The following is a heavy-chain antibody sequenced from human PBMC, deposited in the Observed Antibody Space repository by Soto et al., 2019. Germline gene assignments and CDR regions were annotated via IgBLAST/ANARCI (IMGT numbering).Heavy chain of an antibody. V-gene: IGHV1-18*01. J-gene: IGHJ4*02. CDR1: GYTFTSYG. CDR2: ISAYNGNT. Sequence: ASVKVSCKASGYTFTSYGISWVRQAPGQGLEWMGWISAYNGNTKYEQKLQGRVTMTTDTSTSTAYVELRSLRSDDTAVYYCARDAAVGLFDYWGQRTLVTVSS. CDR3: ARDAAVGLFDY. D-gene: IGHD1-26*01.